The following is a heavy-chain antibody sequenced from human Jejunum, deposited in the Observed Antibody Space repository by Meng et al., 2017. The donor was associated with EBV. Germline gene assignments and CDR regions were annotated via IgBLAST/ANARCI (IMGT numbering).Heavy chain of an antibody. V-gene: IGHV4-30-2*01. CDR3: ARGGPDFGDYVPFDY. J-gene: IGHJ4*02. CDR1: GDSITRGAYL. CDR2: IYHIGST. D-gene: IGHD4-17*01. Sequence: LQPRESGSGLVKPSQTLSLTCAVSGDSITRGAYLWSWIRQPPGKGLEWIGNIYHIGSTYYNPSLKSRVTISVDRSKNQFSLKLTSVTAADTAVYYCARGGPDFGDYVPFDYWGQGTLVTVSS.